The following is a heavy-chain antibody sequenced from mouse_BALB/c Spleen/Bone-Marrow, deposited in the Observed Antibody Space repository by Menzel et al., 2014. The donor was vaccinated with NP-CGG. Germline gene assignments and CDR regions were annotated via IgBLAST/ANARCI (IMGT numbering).Heavy chain of an antibody. D-gene: IGHD1-1*01. CDR3: ARDYANTAWFAS. CDR1: GFNIKDTH. Sequence: EVQLQQPGAELVKPGASVKLSCTPSGFNIKDTHMHWVKQRPEQGLEWIGRIDPANGNTKYDPNFQGKATITADTSSNPAYLQLSSLTSEDTAVYYCARDYANTAWFASWGQGTLVTVS. J-gene: IGHJ3*01. V-gene: IGHV14-3*02. CDR2: IDPANGNT.